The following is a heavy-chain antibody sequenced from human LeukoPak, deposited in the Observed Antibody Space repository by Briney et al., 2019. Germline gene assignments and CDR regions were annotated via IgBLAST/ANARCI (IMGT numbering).Heavy chain of an antibody. Sequence: SETLSLTCVVSGDSISNNNWWTWVRQSPGKGLEWIAEVYHSGDANYNPSLKSRVTMSVDKSKNQISLRLTSVTAADTAVYYCARDPHPPDGIAARDAFDIWGQGTMVTVSS. CDR3: ARDPHPPDGIAARDAFDI. CDR1: GDSISNNNW. J-gene: IGHJ3*02. V-gene: IGHV4/OR15-8*01. CDR2: VYHSGDA. D-gene: IGHD6-6*01.